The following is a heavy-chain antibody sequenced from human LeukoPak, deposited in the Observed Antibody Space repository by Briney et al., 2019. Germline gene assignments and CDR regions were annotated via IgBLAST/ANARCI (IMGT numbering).Heavy chain of an antibody. Sequence: SETLSLTCTVSGGSITNSPYYWGWIRQPPGKGLEWIGIIYHSGSTYYNPSLKSRLAMSVDTSNKQFFLQLSAVTAADTAVYYCARDVSPRRDIVVVVAATPPDYWGQGTLVTVSS. CDR1: GGSITNSPYY. CDR3: ARDVSPRRDIVVVVAATPPDY. V-gene: IGHV4-39*02. J-gene: IGHJ4*02. D-gene: IGHD2-15*01. CDR2: IYHSGST.